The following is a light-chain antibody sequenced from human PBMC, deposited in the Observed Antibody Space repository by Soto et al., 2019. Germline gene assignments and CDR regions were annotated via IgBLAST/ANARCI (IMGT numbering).Light chain of an antibody. CDR1: SSNIGSDY. CDR2: ENS. CDR3: GAWDSSLTGGV. V-gene: IGLV1-51*02. J-gene: IGLJ2*01. Sequence: QSVLTQPPSVSAAPGQKVTISCSGSSSNIGSDYVSWYQQLPGTAPKLLIYENSERPSGIPDRFSGSKSGTSATLGITGLQTGDEADYYCGAWDSSLTGGVFGGGTKLTGL.